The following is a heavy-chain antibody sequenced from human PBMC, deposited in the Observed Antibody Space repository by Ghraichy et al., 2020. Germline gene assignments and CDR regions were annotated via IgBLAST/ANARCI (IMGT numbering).Heavy chain of an antibody. Sequence: SETLSLTCTVSGGSISSYYWSWIRQPPGKGLEWIGYIYYSGSTNYNPSLKSRVTISVDTSKNRFSLKLSSVTAADTAVYYCARVGYCSSTSCYRSYFDYWGQGTLVTVSS. CDR1: GGSISSYY. CDR3: ARVGYCSSTSCYRSYFDY. CDR2: IYYSGST. V-gene: IGHV4-59*01. D-gene: IGHD2-2*01. J-gene: IGHJ4*02.